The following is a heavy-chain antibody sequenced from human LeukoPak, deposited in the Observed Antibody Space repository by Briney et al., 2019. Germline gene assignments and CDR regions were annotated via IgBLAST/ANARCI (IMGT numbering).Heavy chain of an antibody. CDR3: ATGSQIREADY. V-gene: IGHV3-9*01. CDR2: ISWNSGSI. CDR1: GFTFDDYA. J-gene: IGHJ4*02. Sequence: GRSLRLSCAASGFTFDDYAMHWVRQAPGKGLEWVSGISWNSGSIGYADSVKGRFTISRDNAKNSLYLQMNSLRAEDTAVYYCATGSQIREADYWGQGTLVTVSS. D-gene: IGHD3-10*01.